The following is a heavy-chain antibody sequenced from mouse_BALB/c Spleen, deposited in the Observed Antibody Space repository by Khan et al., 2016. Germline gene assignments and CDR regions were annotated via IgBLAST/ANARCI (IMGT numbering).Heavy chain of an antibody. CDR2: ISYSGST. V-gene: IGHV3-2*02. J-gene: IGHJ2*01. Sequence: EVQLQESGPGLVKPSQSLSLTCTVTGYSITSDYAWNWIRQFPGNKLEWMGYISYSGSTSYNPSLKSRISITRDTSKNQFFLQLNSVTTEDTATIYWARGYYGSSYFDYWGQGTTLTVSS. CDR3: ARGYYGSSYFDY. CDR1: GYSITSDYA. D-gene: IGHD1-1*01.